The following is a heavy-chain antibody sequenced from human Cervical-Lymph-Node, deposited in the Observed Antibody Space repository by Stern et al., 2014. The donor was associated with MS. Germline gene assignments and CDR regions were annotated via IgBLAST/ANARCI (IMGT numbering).Heavy chain of an antibody. J-gene: IGHJ5*02. CDR1: GGTFSKFP. Sequence: VQLVQSGAEATKPGSSAKVSCKASGGTFSKFPSSWVRQAPGQGLEWMGGIFPVFGTPTYAQEFRGRVTITADVSTSTVYMELSSLRSDDTAVYYCALSSETSDRWYSLGYDLWGQGTLVTVSS. CDR2: IFPVFGTP. D-gene: IGHD6-13*01. V-gene: IGHV1-69*01. CDR3: ALSSETSDRWYSLGYDL.